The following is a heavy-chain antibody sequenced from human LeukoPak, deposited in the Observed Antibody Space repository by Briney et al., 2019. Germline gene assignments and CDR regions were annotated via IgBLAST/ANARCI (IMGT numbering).Heavy chain of an antibody. CDR2: INWNGGSI. CDR1: GFAFDDYG. D-gene: IGHD6-19*01. J-gene: IGHJ3*02. V-gene: IGHV3-20*04. Sequence: PGGSLRLSCAASGFAFDDYGMSWVRQAPGKGLEWVSGINWNGGSIGYADSVKGRFTISRDNAKNSLYLQINSLRAEDTAVYYCARVSSGRGAFDIWGQGTMVTVSS. CDR3: ARVSSGRGAFDI.